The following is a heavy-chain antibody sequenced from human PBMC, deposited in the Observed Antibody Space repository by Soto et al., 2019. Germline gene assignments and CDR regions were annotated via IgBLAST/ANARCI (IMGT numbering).Heavy chain of an antibody. D-gene: IGHD1-26*01. V-gene: IGHV3-23*01. Sequence: EVQLLESGGGLVQPGGSLRLSCAASGFTFSSYAMSWVRQAPGKGLEWVSAISGSGGSTYYADSVKGRFTISRDNSKNTLYLQMNSLRAEDTAVYYCANVVQPRIVGAKGWGQGTLVTVSS. CDR3: ANVVQPRIVGAKG. CDR2: ISGSGGST. J-gene: IGHJ4*02. CDR1: GFTFSSYA.